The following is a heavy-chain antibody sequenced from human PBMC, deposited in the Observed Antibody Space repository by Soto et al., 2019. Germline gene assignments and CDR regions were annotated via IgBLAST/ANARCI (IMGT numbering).Heavy chain of an antibody. J-gene: IGHJ4*02. Sequence: QVQLVQSGAEVKKPGASVKVSCKASGYTFTSYDINWVRQATGQGLEWMGWMNPNSGNTGYAQKFQGRVTMTRNTSISTAYMELSSLRSEDTAVYYCARVPIAAAGKDFDYWGQGTLVTVSS. CDR3: ARVPIAAAGKDFDY. V-gene: IGHV1-8*01. D-gene: IGHD6-13*01. CDR2: MNPNSGNT. CDR1: GYTFTSYD.